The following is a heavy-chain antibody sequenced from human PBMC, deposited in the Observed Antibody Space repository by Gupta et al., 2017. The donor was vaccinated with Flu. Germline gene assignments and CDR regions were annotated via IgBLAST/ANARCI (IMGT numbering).Heavy chain of an antibody. CDR2: IFSSGTT. CDR3: ARGIVGATASDY. CDR1: GGSLSRYK. Sequence: QVQLQESGPGLVKPSQTLSLTCSVSGGSLSRYKWSWIRQSAGKGLEWIGRIFSSGTTNYNPSLESRVTMSVDTSKNQFSLKLTSVTAADTAVYYCARGIVGATASDYWGQGILVTVSS. J-gene: IGHJ4*02. D-gene: IGHD1-26*01. V-gene: IGHV4-4*07.